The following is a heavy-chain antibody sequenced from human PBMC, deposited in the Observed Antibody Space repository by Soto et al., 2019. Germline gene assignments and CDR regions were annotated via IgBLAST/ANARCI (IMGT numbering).Heavy chain of an antibody. CDR1: GFTFSSYA. V-gene: IGHV3-30-3*01. Sequence: QVQLVESGGGVVQPGRSLRLSCAASGFTFSSYAMHWVRQAPGKWLEWVAAISYDGSNKYYADPVKGRFTISRDNSKNTLSLQMNSLRAEDTAVYYCARPGGTPYWGQGTLVTVSS. CDR2: ISYDGSNK. D-gene: IGHD1-26*01. J-gene: IGHJ4*02. CDR3: ARPGGTPY.